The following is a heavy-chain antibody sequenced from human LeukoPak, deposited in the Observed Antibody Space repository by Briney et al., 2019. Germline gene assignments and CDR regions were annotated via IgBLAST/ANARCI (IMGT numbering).Heavy chain of an antibody. CDR3: ARHSSSSDVGVYFDY. V-gene: IGHV4-39*01. D-gene: IGHD6-6*01. J-gene: IGHJ4*02. Sequence: PSETLSLTYTVSGGSISSSYYYWGWIRQPPGKGLEWIGSIYYSGSTYYNPSLKSRVTISVVTSKNQFSLKLRSVTAAGTAVYYCARHSSSSDVGVYFDYWGQGTLVTVSS. CDR2: IYYSGST. CDR1: GGSISSSYYY.